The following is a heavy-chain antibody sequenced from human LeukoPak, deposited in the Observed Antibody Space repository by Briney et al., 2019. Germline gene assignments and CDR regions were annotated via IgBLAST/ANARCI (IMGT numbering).Heavy chain of an antibody. CDR2: INWNGGST. V-gene: IGHV3-20*04. D-gene: IGHD4-23*01. CDR3: ARAGLRWLAAFDI. J-gene: IGHJ3*02. CDR1: GFTFDDYG. Sequence: QSGGSLRLPCAASGFTFDDYGMSWVRQAPGKGLEWVSGINWNGGSTGYADSVKGRFTISRDNAKNSLYLQMNSLRAEDTALYYCARAGLRWLAAFDIWGQGTMVTVSS.